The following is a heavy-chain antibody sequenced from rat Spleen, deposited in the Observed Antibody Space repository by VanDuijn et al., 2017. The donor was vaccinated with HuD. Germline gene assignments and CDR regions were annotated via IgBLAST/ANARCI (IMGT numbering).Heavy chain of an antibody. V-gene: IGHV5-31*01. D-gene: IGHD4-3*01. CDR2: ITNAAGKV. J-gene: IGHJ4*01. CDR3: ARHNSGYGVMDA. CDR1: GFTFNNYW. Sequence: EVQLVESGGGLVQPGNSLKLSCVASGFTFNNYWMTWIRQAPGKGLEWVASITNAAGKVHYPDSVKGRFTISRDNAKSTLYLQMDSLRSEDTATYYCARHNSGYGVMDAWGQGASVTVSS.